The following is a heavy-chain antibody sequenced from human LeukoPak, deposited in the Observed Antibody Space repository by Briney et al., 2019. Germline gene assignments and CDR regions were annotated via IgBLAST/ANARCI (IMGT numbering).Heavy chain of an antibody. D-gene: IGHD4-23*01. CDR1: GGSISGYY. CDR2: IYASGST. CDR3: ARDPNSAL. J-gene: IGHJ4*02. Sequence: SKTLSLTCTVSGGSISGYYWSWIRQPAGKGLEWIGRIYASGSTNYNPSLKSRVTMSVDTSKNQFSLRLTSVTAADTAVYYCARDPNSALWGQGTLVTVSS. V-gene: IGHV4-4*07.